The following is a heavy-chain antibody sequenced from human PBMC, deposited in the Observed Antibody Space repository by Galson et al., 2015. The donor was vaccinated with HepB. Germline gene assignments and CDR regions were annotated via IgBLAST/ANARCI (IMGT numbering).Heavy chain of an antibody. CDR1: GYTLTSYY. CDR2: IYPSAGTS. CDR3: AREPGDAAYYFDY. Sequence: SVKVSCKASGYTLTSYYIHWVRQAPGQGLEYMGVIYPSAGTSASARKFQGRVTMTRDTSTGTVYMELSSLRSEDTAMYHCAREPGDAAYYFDYWGQGTLVTVSS. J-gene: IGHJ4*02. V-gene: IGHV1-46*01. D-gene: IGHD3-10*01.